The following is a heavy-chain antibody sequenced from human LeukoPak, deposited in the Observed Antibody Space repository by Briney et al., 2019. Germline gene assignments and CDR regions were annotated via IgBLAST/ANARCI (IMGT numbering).Heavy chain of an antibody. J-gene: IGHJ4*02. Sequence: SETLSLTCAVYGGSFSGYYWSWIRQSPGKGLEWIGYIYYSGSTNYNPSLKSRVTISVDASKNQFSLKLSSVTAADTAVYYCARHVWLQPFDYWGQGTLVTVSS. CDR2: IYYSGST. V-gene: IGHV4-59*08. D-gene: IGHD3-9*01. CDR3: ARHVWLQPFDY. CDR1: GGSFSGYY.